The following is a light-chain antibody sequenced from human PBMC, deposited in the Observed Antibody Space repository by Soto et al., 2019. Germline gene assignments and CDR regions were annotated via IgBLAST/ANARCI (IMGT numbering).Light chain of an antibody. CDR3: QQSYSTPPSFT. CDR2: AAS. Sequence: DIQMTQSPSSLSASVGDRVTITCRASQSISSYLNWYQQKPGKAPKLLIYAASSLQSGGPSRFSGSGSGTDVAPTISSLQPEDCATHDCQQSYSTPPSFTFGPGTKVDIK. CDR1: QSISSY. V-gene: IGKV1-39*01. J-gene: IGKJ3*01.